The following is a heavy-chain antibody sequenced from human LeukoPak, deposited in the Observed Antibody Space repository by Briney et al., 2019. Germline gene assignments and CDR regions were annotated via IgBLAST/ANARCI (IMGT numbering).Heavy chain of an antibody. J-gene: IGHJ3*02. CDR2: ISAYNGNT. Sequence: ASVKVSCKASGYTFTSYGISWVRQAPGQGLEWMGWISAYNGNTNYAQKLQGRVTMTRDTSTSTAYMELRSLRSDDTAVYYCARGRIDSSGYWLFLSDGFDIWGQGTMVTVSS. CDR1: GYTFTSYG. V-gene: IGHV1-18*01. CDR3: ARGRIDSSGYWLFLSDGFDI. D-gene: IGHD3-22*01.